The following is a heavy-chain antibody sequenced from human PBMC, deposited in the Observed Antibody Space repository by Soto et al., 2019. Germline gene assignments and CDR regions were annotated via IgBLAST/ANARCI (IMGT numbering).Heavy chain of an antibody. CDR1: GYTFTSYG. J-gene: IGHJ6*02. CDR3: VRDFWSGYGKFHPQYYGMDV. D-gene: IGHD3-3*01. Sequence: QVQLVQSGAEVKKPGASVKVSCKASGYTFTSYGISWVRQAPGQGLEWMGWISAYNGNTNYAQKLQGRVTMTTDTSTSTAYMELRILRSDDTAVYYCVRDFWSGYGKFHPQYYGMDVWGQGTTVTVSS. V-gene: IGHV1-18*04. CDR2: ISAYNGNT.